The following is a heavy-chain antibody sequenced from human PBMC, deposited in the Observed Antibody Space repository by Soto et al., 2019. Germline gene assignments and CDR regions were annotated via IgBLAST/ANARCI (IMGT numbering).Heavy chain of an antibody. CDR3: GSGGDPSYSSGRYGNY. Sequence: ASVKVSCKASGYTFTSYGISWVRQAPGQGLGWMGWISAYNGNTNYAQKLQGRVTMTTDTSTSTAYMELRSLRSDDTVVYYCGSGGDPSYSSGRYGNYWGQGTLVTVSS. D-gene: IGHD6-19*01. J-gene: IGHJ4*02. V-gene: IGHV1-18*04. CDR2: ISAYNGNT. CDR1: GYTFTSYG.